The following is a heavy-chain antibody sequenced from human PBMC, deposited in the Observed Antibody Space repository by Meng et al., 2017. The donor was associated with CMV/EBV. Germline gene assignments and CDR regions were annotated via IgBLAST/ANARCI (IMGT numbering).Heavy chain of an antibody. CDR2: INPSGGST. V-gene: IGHV1-46*01. D-gene: IGHD1-26*01. Sequence: ASVKVSCKASGGTFSSYAISWVRQAPGQGLEWMGIINPSGGSTSYAQKFQGRVTMTRDTSTSTVYMELSSLRSEDTAVYYCARLVSGSYYRYFDYWGQGTLVTVSS. CDR3: ARLVSGSYYRYFDY. CDR1: GGTFSSYA. J-gene: IGHJ4*02.